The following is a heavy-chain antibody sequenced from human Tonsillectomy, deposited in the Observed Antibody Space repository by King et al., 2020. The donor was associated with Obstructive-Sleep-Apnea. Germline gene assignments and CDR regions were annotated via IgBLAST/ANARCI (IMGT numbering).Heavy chain of an antibody. J-gene: IGHJ4*02. CDR1: GFTFGDYG. Sequence: VPLVESGGGLVQPGRSLRLSCTASGFTFGDYGMSWFRQAPGKGLEWVGFIRSKAHGGTTEYAASVKDRFTISRDDSKSIASLQMNSLKTEDTAVYYCARDYYGSGRGDYWGQGTLVTVSS. D-gene: IGHD3-10*01. V-gene: IGHV3-49*03. CDR3: ARDYYGSGRGDY. CDR2: IRSKAHGGTT.